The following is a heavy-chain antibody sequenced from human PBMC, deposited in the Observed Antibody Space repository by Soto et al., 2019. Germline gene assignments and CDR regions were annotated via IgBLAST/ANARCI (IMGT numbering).Heavy chain of an antibody. J-gene: IGHJ4*02. Sequence: SETLSLTCAVYGGSFSGYYWSWIRQPPGKGLEWIGEINHSGSTNYNPSLKSRVTISVDTSKNQFSLKLSSVTAADTAVYYCARRRRGRYCSGGSCYPNEPPFDYWGQGTLITVSS. V-gene: IGHV4-34*01. CDR3: ARRRRGRYCSGGSCYPNEPPFDY. CDR2: INHSGST. CDR1: GGSFSGYY. D-gene: IGHD2-15*01.